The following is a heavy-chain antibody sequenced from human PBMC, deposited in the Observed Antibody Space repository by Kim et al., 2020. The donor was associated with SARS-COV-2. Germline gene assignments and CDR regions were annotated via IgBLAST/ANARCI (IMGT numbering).Heavy chain of an antibody. J-gene: IGHJ4*02. D-gene: IGHD3-9*01. Sequence: PSLTSRFTISVATSKNPFSLQLSSVTAADTAVYYCARHRPYDILTGYLDYWGQGTLVTVSS. CDR3: ARHRPYDILTGYLDY. V-gene: IGHV4-59*08.